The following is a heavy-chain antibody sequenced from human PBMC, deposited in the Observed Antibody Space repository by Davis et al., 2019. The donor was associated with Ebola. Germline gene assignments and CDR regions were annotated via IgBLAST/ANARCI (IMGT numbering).Heavy chain of an antibody. J-gene: IGHJ3*02. V-gene: IGHV5-51*01. Sequence: GEPLKISCKDSGNSFASHWIGWVRQMPGKGLEWMGIIYTGDSDTRYSPSFRGQVTISADKSIKTAFLQWSSLKASDSGMYYCASLRRTITGMDDGFDIWGQGTMVTVSS. CDR1: GNSFASHW. D-gene: IGHD2-8*02. CDR3: ASLRRTITGMDDGFDI. CDR2: IYTGDSDT.